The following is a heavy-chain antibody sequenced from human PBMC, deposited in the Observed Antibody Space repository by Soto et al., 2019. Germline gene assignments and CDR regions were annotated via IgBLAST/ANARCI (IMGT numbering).Heavy chain of an antibody. Sequence: EVQLVESGGGMVQPGGSLKLSSTASGFTFSCAAVRWVRQSSGKGLEWLGGMRSKGNNYATAYASSVKGRIIISRDDSSNMADRQTDSLKPEDRAVCYCGSSSSAWYLDYWGQGTLVTVSS. J-gene: IGHJ4*02. CDR3: GSSSSAWYLDY. V-gene: IGHV3-73*01. D-gene: IGHD2-2*01. CDR2: MRSKGNNYAT. CDR1: GFTFSCAA.